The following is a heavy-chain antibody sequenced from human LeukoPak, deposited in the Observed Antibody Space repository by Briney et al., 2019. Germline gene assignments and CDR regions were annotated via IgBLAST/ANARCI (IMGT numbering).Heavy chain of an antibody. V-gene: IGHV4-59*12. CDR3: ARGGDRSFDY. J-gene: IGHJ4*02. CDR1: GGSISSYY. CDR2: IYYSGST. D-gene: IGHD3-10*01. Sequence: PSETLSLTCTVSGGSISSYYWSWIRQPPGKGLEWIGYIYYSGSTYYNPSLKSRVTISVHTSKNQFSLKLSSVTAADTAVYYCARGGDRSFDYWGQGTLVTVSS.